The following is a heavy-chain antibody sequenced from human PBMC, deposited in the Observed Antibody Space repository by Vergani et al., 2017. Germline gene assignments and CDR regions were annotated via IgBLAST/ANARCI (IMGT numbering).Heavy chain of an antibody. CDR2: IKQDGSEK. V-gene: IGHV3-7*01. CDR1: GFTFSSYW. Sequence: EVQLVESGGGLVQPGGSLRLSCAASGFTFSSYWMSWVRQAPGKGLEWVANIKQDGSEKYYVDSVKGRFTISRDNAKNSLYLQMNSLRAEDTAVYYCARDGIVVVVAADWFDPWGQGTLVTVSS. J-gene: IGHJ5*02. CDR3: ARDGIVVVVAADWFDP. D-gene: IGHD2-15*01.